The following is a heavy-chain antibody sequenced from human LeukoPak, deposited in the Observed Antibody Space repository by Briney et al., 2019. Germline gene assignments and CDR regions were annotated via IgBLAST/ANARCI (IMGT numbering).Heavy chain of an antibody. CDR3: ARQIAVEGDWFDP. J-gene: IGHJ5*02. V-gene: IGHV4-39*01. Sequence: SDTLSLTCTVSGGAISRSRYSWGWILQPQEQGLEWIGSIYYSGTSYYNPSPKSRVTISVDTSKIQFSLKLSYVTAADTAVYYCARQIAVEGDWFDPWGQGTLVTVSS. D-gene: IGHD6-19*01. CDR1: GGAISRSRYS. CDR2: IYYSGTS.